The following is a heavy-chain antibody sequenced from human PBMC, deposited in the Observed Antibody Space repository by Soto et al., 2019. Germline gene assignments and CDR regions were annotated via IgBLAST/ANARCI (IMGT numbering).Heavy chain of an antibody. Sequence: QVHLVQSGAEVKKPGASVTVSCKASGYTFSNYGVTWVRQAPGQGLEWMGWISAYNGKTDYAQNFRGRVTMTADTSTTTAYMELRSLRSDDTAVYYCARGGRYCSGGSFSPYYNYGLDVWGQGTTVTVSS. D-gene: IGHD2-15*01. CDR1: GYTFSNYG. J-gene: IGHJ6*02. CDR2: ISAYNGKT. V-gene: IGHV1-18*01. CDR3: ARGGRYCSGGSFSPYYNYGLDV.